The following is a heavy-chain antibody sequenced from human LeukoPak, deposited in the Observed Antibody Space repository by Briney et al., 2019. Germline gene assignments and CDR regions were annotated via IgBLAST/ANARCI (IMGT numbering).Heavy chain of an antibody. V-gene: IGHV1-2*02. CDR1: GYTFTGYY. Sequence: ASVKVSCKASGYTFTGYYMHWVRQPPAQGLEWMGWINPNSGGTNYAQKFQGRVTMTRDTSISTAYMQLSRPRSDDTAVYYCATALNYYYYGLDVWGQGTTVTVSS. CDR3: ATALNYYYYGLDV. J-gene: IGHJ6*02. CDR2: INPNSGGT.